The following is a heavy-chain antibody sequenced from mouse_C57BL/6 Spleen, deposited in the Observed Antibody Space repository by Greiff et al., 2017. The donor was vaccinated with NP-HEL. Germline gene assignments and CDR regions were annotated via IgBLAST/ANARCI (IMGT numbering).Heavy chain of an antibody. J-gene: IGHJ4*01. CDR1: GFTFSSYG. Sequence: EVMLVESGGDLVKPGGSLKLSCAASGFTFSSYGMSWVRQTPDKRLEWVATISSGGSYTYYPDSVKGRFTISRDNAKNTLYLQMSSLKSEDTAMYYCARHDYGSSYVYYYAMDYWGQGTSVTVSS. D-gene: IGHD1-1*01. CDR2: ISSGGSYT. V-gene: IGHV5-6*02. CDR3: ARHDYGSSYVYYYAMDY.